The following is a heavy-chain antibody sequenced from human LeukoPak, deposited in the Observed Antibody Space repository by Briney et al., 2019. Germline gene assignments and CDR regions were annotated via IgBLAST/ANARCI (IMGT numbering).Heavy chain of an antibody. CDR1: GGSFSGYY. J-gene: IGHJ3*02. D-gene: IGHD6-13*01. CDR3: ASSLSSTTYAFDI. CDR2: IYYSGST. V-gene: IGHV4-59*01. Sequence: SETLSLTCAVYGGSFSGYYWSWIRQPPGKGLEWIGYIYYSGSTNCNPSLKSRVTISADTSKNQFSLKLSSVTAADTAVYYCASSLSSTTYAFDIWGQGTMVTVSS.